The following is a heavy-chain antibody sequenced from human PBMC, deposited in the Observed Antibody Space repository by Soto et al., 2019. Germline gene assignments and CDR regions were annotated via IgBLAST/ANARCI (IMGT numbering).Heavy chain of an antibody. CDR1: GGSLRSGGYS. V-gene: IGHV4-31*03. CDR2: IYYSGST. Sequence: SATLSLTCHVSGGSLRSGGYSWRWFRQHPGKGLEWIGYIYYSGSTYYNPSLKSRVTISVDTSKNQFSLKLSSVTAADTAVYYCARARMKVGAFDIWGQGTMVTVSS. D-gene: IGHD2-15*01. J-gene: IGHJ3*02. CDR3: ARARMKVGAFDI.